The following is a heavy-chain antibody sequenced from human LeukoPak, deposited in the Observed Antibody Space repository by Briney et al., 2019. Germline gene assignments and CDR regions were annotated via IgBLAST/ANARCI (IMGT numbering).Heavy chain of an antibody. CDR2: ISYDGSNK. V-gene: IGHV3-30*18. J-gene: IGHJ4*02. D-gene: IGHD3-22*01. CDR1: GFTFSSYG. Sequence: PGGSLRLSCAASGFTFSSYGMHWVRQAPGKGLEWVAVISYDGSNKYYADSVKGRFTISRDNSKNTLYLQMNSLRAEDTAVYYCAKENVGYDSSGYFDYWGQGTLVTVSS. CDR3: AKENVGYDSSGYFDY.